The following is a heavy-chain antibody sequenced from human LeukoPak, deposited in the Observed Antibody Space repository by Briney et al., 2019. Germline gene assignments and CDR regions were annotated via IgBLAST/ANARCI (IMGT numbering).Heavy chain of an antibody. CDR2: VQSKTDGGTT. J-gene: IGHJ4*02. Sequence: GGSLRLSCVASGFTFSHAWMSWVRQAPGKGLEWVGRVQSKTDGGTTEYAAPVKGRFTISRDDSKNTLYLQMNSLKSEDTAVYYCTHLRLKGVRDYWGQGTLVTVSS. V-gene: IGHV3-15*01. CDR1: GFTFSHAW. CDR3: THLRLKGVRDY. D-gene: IGHD5-12*01.